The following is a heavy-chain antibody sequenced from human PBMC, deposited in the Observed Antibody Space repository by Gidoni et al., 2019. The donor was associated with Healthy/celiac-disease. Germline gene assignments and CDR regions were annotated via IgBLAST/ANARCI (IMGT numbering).Heavy chain of an antibody. Sequence: QLQLQESGPGLVKPSETLSLTCTVSGGSISSSSYYWGWIRQPPGKGLEWIGSIYYSGSTYYNPSLKSRVTISVDTSKNQFSLKLSSVTAADTAVYYCATPSSGWKPFDYWGQGTLVTVSS. CDR2: IYYSGST. CDR3: ATPSSGWKPFDY. D-gene: IGHD6-19*01. CDR1: GGSISSSSYY. V-gene: IGHV4-39*01. J-gene: IGHJ4*02.